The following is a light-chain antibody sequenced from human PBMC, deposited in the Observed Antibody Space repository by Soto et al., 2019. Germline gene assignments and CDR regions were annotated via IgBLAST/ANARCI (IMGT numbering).Light chain of an antibody. CDR1: QSVSSSY. J-gene: IGKJ2*01. CDR2: GAS. V-gene: IGKV3-20*01. Sequence: EIVLTQSPGTLSLSPGERATLSCRASQSVSSSYLAWYQQKPGQPPRLLIYGASSRPTGIPDRFSGSGSGTDFTLTISRLVPEDFAFYYCQQYGSSSMYTFGQGTKLEIK. CDR3: QQYGSSSMYT.